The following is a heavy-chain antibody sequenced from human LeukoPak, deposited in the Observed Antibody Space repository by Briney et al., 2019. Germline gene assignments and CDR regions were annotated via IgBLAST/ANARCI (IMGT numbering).Heavy chain of an antibody. CDR2: IYTSGST. J-gene: IGHJ4*02. V-gene: IGHV4-61*02. D-gene: IGHD3-22*01. Sequence: SETLSLTCTVSGGSISSGSYYWSWIRQPAGKGLEWIGRIYTSGSTNYNPSLKSRVTISVDTSKNQFSLKLSSVTAADTAVYYCARAASYYDSSGYSGAELDYWGQGTLVTVSS. CDR3: ARAASYYDSSGYSGAELDY. CDR1: GGSISSGSYY.